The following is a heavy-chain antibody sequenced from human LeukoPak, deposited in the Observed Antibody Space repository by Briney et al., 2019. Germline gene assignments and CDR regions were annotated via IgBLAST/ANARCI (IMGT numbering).Heavy chain of an antibody. D-gene: IGHD4-17*01. Sequence: PSETLSLTCAVSGDSFSTHYWTWIRQPPGRGLEWIGYISYIGTTNYNPSLKSRVTISIDTSKNQFSLKLSSVTTADTAVYYCARDLVTVTKGFDIWGLGTMVSVSS. V-gene: IGHV4-59*11. CDR3: ARDLVTVTKGFDI. J-gene: IGHJ3*02. CDR1: GDSFSTHY. CDR2: ISYIGTT.